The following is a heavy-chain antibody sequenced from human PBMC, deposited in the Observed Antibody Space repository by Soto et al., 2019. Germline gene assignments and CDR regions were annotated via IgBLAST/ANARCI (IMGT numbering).Heavy chain of an antibody. Sequence: QVQLVQSGAEVKKPGSSVKVSCKTSGGTFSHYSINWVRQAPGQGLEWMGGIIPIFGTTNYAQTFQGRVTITADESTSTAYLELSSLTSEDTAVYYCAREHGARALRHFDYWGQGTLVTVSS. CDR2: IIPIFGTT. CDR1: GGTFSHYS. D-gene: IGHD4-17*01. CDR3: AREHGARALRHFDY. V-gene: IGHV1-69*01. J-gene: IGHJ4*02.